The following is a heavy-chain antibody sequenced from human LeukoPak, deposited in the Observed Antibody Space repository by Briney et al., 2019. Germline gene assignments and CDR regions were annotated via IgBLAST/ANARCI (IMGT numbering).Heavy chain of an antibody. D-gene: IGHD2-2*01. Sequence: PSGTLSLTCAVSGGSISSSNWWSWVRQPPGKGLEWIGEIYHSGSTNYNPSLKSRVTISVDTSKNQFSLKPSSVTAADTAVYYCARDSNDGWFDPWGQGTLVTVSS. CDR1: GGSISSSNW. CDR3: ARDSNDGWFDP. J-gene: IGHJ5*02. V-gene: IGHV4-4*02. CDR2: IYHSGST.